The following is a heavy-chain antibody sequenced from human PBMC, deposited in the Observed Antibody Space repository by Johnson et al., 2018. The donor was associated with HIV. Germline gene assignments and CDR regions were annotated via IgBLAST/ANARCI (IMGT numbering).Heavy chain of an antibody. CDR3: ARWGRKDRRDAFDI. D-gene: IGHD2-15*01. CDR2: IYGSNST. Sequence: EQLVESGGGLVQPGGSLRLSCAASGFIATSNYMTWVRQAPGKGLEWVSVIYGSNSTYYADSVKGRFTISRDKSKNTLSLQMNSLRAEDTAVYYCARWGRKDRRDAFDIWGQGTMVTVSS. J-gene: IGHJ3*02. CDR1: GFIATSNY. V-gene: IGHV3-66*01.